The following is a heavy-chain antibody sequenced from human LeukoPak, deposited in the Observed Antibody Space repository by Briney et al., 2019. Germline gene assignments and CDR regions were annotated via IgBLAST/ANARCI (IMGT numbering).Heavy chain of an antibody. V-gene: IGHV5-51*01. CDR2: IYPIDSET. CDR3: ARRRSYGDYGVDY. D-gene: IGHD4-17*01. J-gene: IGHJ4*02. Sequence: GESLKISCKGSGHTFNNYWIAWVRQMPGKGLEWMGIIYPIDSETRYSPSFQGQVTFSADRSINTAYLQWSSLKASDTAMYYCARRRSYGDYGVDYWGQGTLVTVSS. CDR1: GHTFNNYW.